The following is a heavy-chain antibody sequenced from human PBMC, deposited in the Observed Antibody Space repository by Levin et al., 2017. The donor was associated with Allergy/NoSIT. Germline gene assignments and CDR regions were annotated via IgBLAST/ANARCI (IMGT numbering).Heavy chain of an antibody. CDR1: GLTFGDYA. CDR2: ISGESRTI. Sequence: GGSLRLSCVVSGLTFGDYAMSWIRQTPDKGLEWISIISGESRTIYYADSVRGRFTISRDNSKNTLYLQMNSLRAEDTGLYYCVSYRAGPYIHIAYWGQGTLVTVSS. D-gene: IGHD6-13*01. J-gene: IGHJ4*02. CDR3: VSYRAGPYIHIAY. V-gene: IGHV3-23*01.